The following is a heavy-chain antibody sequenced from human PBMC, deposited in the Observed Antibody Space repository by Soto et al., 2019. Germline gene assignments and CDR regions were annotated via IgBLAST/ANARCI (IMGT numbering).Heavy chain of an antibody. J-gene: IGHJ5*02. CDR2: INPNSGVT. V-gene: IGHV1-2*02. Sequence: QVQLVQSGAEVKKPGASVKVSCKAYDYYFPGYNIHWVRQAPGQGLEWMGWINPNSGVTTYAQKFQGRVTLTRETSISTAYLEVRKLRSDDTDVYYCATIHRSSTSRGSDFDPWGQGTQVTVSS. CDR1: DYYFPGYN. CDR3: ATIHRSSTSRGSDFDP. D-gene: IGHD6-13*01.